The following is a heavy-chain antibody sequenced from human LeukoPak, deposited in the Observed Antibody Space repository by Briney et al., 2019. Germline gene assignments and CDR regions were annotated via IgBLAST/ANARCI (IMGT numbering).Heavy chain of an antibody. J-gene: IGHJ4*02. CDR2: INHSGST. Sequence: TSETLSLTCAVYGGSFSGYYWSWIRQPPGKGLEWIGEINHSGSTNYNPSLKSRVTISVDTSKNQFSLKLSSVTAADTAVYYCARGRMVRGALDYWGQGTLVTVSS. CDR3: ARGRMVRGALDY. D-gene: IGHD3-10*01. CDR1: GGSFSGYY. V-gene: IGHV4-34*01.